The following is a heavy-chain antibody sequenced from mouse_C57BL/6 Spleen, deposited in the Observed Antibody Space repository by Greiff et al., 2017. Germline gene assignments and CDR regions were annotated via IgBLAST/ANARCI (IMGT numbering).Heavy chain of an antibody. J-gene: IGHJ2*01. CDR1: GYTFTDYY. Sequence: EVQLQQSGPELVKPGASVKISCKASGYTFTDYYMNWVKQSHGKSLEWIGDINPNNGGTSYNQKFKGKATLTVDKSSSTAYMEIRSLTSEDSAVYYCARSGFYYYGSSDGGFDYWGQGTTLTVS. CDR3: ARSGFYYYGSSDGGFDY. CDR2: INPNNGGT. V-gene: IGHV1-26*01. D-gene: IGHD1-1*01.